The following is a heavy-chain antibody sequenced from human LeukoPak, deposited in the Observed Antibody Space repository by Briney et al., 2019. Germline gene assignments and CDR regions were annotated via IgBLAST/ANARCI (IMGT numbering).Heavy chain of an antibody. CDR2: INTGNGNT. CDR1: GYIFTSYP. CDR3: ARDRAMADY. D-gene: IGHD5-18*01. Sequence: ASVKVSCKASGYIFTSYPIHWVRQAPGQRLEWMGWINTGNGNTKYSQKFEGRVTVTRDTSATAAYMELSSLRSEDTAVYYCARDRAMADYWGQGTLITVSS. V-gene: IGHV1-3*04. J-gene: IGHJ4*02.